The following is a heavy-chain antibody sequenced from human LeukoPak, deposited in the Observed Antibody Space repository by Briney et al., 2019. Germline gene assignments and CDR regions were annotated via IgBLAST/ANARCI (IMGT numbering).Heavy chain of an antibody. D-gene: IGHD2-2*01. V-gene: IGHV1-46*01. CDR3: ARDMSEGSIVVVPAEPRQHDAFDI. J-gene: IGHJ3*02. CDR2: INPSGGST. CDR1: GYTFTSYY. Sequence: ASVKVSCKASGYTFTSYYMHWVRQAPGQGLEWMGIINPSGGSTSYAQKFQGRVTMTRDMSTSTVYMELSSLRSEDTAVYYCARDMSEGSIVVVPAEPRQHDAFDIWGQGTMVTVSS.